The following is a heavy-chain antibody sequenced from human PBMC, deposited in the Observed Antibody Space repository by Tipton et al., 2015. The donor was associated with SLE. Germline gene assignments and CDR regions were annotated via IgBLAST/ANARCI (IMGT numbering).Heavy chain of an antibody. CDR1: GGSFSGYY. CDR2: IYYSGST. J-gene: IGHJ2*01. V-gene: IGHV4-34*09. D-gene: IGHD3-22*01. Sequence: TLSLTCAVYGGSFSGYYWNWIRQPPGKGLEWIGYIYYSGSTYYNPSLKSRVTISVDTSKNQFSLKLSSVTAADTAVYYCARATYYYDSSGSMGWYFDLWGRGTLVTVSS. CDR3: ARATYYYDSSGSMGWYFDL.